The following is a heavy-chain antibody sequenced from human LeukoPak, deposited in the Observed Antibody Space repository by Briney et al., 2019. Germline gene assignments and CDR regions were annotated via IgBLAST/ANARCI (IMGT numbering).Heavy chain of an antibody. D-gene: IGHD5-18*01. Sequence: GGSLRLSCAASGFTFSSYEMNWVRQAPGKGLEWVSYISSSGSTIYYADSVKGRFTISRDNAKNSLYLQMNSLRAEDTAVYYCARGANTAMDHYYGMEVWGKGNTVTVSS. CDR3: ARGANTAMDHYYGMEV. V-gene: IGHV3-48*03. CDR2: ISSSGSTI. CDR1: GFTFSSYE. J-gene: IGHJ6*04.